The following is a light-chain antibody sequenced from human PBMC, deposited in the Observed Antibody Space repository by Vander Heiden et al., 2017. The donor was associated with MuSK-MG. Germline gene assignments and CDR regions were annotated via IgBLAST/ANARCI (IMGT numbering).Light chain of an antibody. CDR2: EAT. J-gene: IGLJ2*01. CDR1: SSDVGDYKY. V-gene: IGLV2-8*01. CDR3: SSSVGSNDLL. Sequence: QSALTQPPSASGSPGQSVTISCTGSSSDVGDYKYVSWYQQHPGKAPKLMTYEATKRPSGVPDRFSGSKSDSTASLTVSGLQADDEADYYCSSSVGSNDLLFGGGTRLTVL.